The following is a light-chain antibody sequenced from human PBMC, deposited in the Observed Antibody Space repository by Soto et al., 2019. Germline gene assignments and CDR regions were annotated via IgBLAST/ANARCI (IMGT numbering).Light chain of an antibody. CDR3: QQYGSSPDT. Sequence: EIVLTQSPGTLSLSPGERATLSCRASQSVSSSYLAWYQQKPGQAPRLLIYGASSRATGIPDRFSGSGSGTDFTLTISRLEPEDLAVYYCQQYGSSPDTFGPGTKVDIK. CDR2: GAS. J-gene: IGKJ3*01. V-gene: IGKV3-20*01. CDR1: QSVSSSY.